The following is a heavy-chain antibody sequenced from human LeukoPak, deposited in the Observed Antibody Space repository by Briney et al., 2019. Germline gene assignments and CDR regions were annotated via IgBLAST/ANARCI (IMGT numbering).Heavy chain of an antibody. D-gene: IGHD2-8*02. Sequence: GGSLGLSCAASGFTFSTFAMIWVRQPPGKGLEWVSSIFPSGGEIHYADSVRGRFTISRDNSKSTLSLQMNSLRAEDTAIYYCATYRQVLLPFESWGQGTLVTVSS. J-gene: IGHJ4*02. V-gene: IGHV3-23*01. CDR3: ATYRQVLLPFES. CDR1: GFTFSTFA. CDR2: IFPSGGEI.